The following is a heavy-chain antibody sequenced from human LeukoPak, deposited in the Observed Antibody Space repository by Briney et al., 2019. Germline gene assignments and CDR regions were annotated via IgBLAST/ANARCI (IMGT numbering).Heavy chain of an antibody. CDR3: ARDRLYSSRRYFDY. Sequence: GGSLRLSCAASGFTFSSYSMNWVRQAPGKGLEWVSYISSSSSTIYYADSVKGRFTISRDNAKNSLYLQMNSLRDEDTAVYYCARDRLYSSRRYFDYWGQGTLVTVSS. CDR1: GFTFSSYS. J-gene: IGHJ4*02. D-gene: IGHD6-13*01. CDR2: ISSSSSTI. V-gene: IGHV3-48*02.